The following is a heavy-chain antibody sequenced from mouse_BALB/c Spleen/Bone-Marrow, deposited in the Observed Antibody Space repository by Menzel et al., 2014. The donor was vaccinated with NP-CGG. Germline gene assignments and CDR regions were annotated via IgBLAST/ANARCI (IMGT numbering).Heavy chain of an antibody. V-gene: IGHV1S127*01. J-gene: IGHJ3*01. D-gene: IGHD2-1*01. CDR2: IDPFDSYT. CDR1: GYTFTSYW. Sequence: VQLQQSGAELVKPGASVKMSCKASGYTFTSYWMHWVKQRPGQGLEWIGVIDPFDSYTSYNQKFKGKATLTVDTSSSTAYMQLSSLTSEDSAVYYCTRSRDYGNWFAYWGQGTLVTVSA. CDR3: TRSRDYGNWFAY.